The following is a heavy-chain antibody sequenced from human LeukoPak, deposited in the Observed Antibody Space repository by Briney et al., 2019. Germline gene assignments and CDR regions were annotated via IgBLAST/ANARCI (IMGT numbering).Heavy chain of an antibody. CDR2: IYPGDSDT. Sequence: PGESLKISCKGSGYSFTNYWIGWVRQMPGKGLELMGIIYPGDSDTRYSPSFQGQFTNAADKSISTAYLQWSSLKASDTAMYYCALNPRGYCSGGRCYIGYWGQGTLVTVSS. D-gene: IGHD2-15*01. J-gene: IGHJ4*02. CDR1: GYSFTNYW. V-gene: IGHV5-51*01. CDR3: ALNPRGYCSGGRCYIGY.